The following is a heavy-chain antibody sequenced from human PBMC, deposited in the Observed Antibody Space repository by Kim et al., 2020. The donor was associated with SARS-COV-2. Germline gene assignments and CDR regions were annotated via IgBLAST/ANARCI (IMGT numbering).Heavy chain of an antibody. D-gene: IGHD3-10*01. J-gene: IGHJ4*02. CDR3: ARGPRGSGSYYRVL. Sequence: SPSLKSRVTISVDTSKNQFSLKLSSVTAADTAVYYCARGPRGSGSYYRVLWGQGTLVTVSS. V-gene: IGHV4-34*01.